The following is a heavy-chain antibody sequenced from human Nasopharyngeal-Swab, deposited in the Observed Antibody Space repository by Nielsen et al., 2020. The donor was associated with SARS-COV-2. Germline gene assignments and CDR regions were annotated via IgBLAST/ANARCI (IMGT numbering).Heavy chain of an antibody. CDR3: ARTGIAAAGDAETYYYGMDV. D-gene: IGHD6-13*01. V-gene: IGHV4-4*02. CDR2: IYHSGST. Sequence: WIRQPPGKGLEWIGEIYHSGSTNYNQSLKSRGTISVDKSKNQYSLKLSSVTAADTAVYYCARTGIAAAGDAETYYYGMDVWGQGTTVTVSS. J-gene: IGHJ6*02.